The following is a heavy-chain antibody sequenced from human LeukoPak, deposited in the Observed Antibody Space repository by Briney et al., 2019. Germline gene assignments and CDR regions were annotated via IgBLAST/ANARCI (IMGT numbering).Heavy chain of an antibody. CDR3: ARGSGDYYGLDI. Sequence: SVKLSCKVSGYTFTSYYIHWVRHAPGQGLGWVGIINPRGGSTSYGQKFQGRVTMTRDTSTSTVYMELGSLRSEDTALYYCARGSGDYYGLDIWGQGTMVTVSS. V-gene: IGHV1-46*01. J-gene: IGHJ3*02. D-gene: IGHD3-16*01. CDR1: GYTFTSYY. CDR2: INPRGGST.